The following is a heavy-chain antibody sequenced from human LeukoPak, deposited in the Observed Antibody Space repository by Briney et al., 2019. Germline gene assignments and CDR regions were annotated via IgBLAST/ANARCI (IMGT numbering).Heavy chain of an antibody. J-gene: IGHJ4*02. CDR1: GGSINNRNYY. Sequence: SETLSLTCSVSGGSINNRNYYWGWVRQPPGKELEWIGHIYFGGSTFYNPSLKSRLTMFIDTSKDQFSLNINSVAAADTAVYYCARLPVYFGKGYFDSWGRGTLVTVSS. D-gene: IGHD1-14*01. CDR3: ARLPVYFGKGYFDS. V-gene: IGHV4-39*01. CDR2: IYFGGST.